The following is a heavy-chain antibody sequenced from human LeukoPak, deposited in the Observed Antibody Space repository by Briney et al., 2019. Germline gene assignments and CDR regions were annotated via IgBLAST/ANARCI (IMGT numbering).Heavy chain of an antibody. J-gene: IGHJ5*02. D-gene: IGHD3-22*01. CDR1: GFTFDDYG. Sequence: GGSLRLSCAASGFTFDDYGMSWVRQAPGKGLEWVSGINWNGGSTGYADSVKGRFTISRDNAKNSLYLQMNSLRAEDTALYYCARDRTYYYDSSGYILDNWFDPWGQGTLVTVSS. CDR3: ARDRTYYYDSSGYILDNWFDP. V-gene: IGHV3-20*04. CDR2: INWNGGST.